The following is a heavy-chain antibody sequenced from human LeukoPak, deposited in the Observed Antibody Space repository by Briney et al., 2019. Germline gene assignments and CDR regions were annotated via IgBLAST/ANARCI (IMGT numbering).Heavy chain of an antibody. CDR3: ARGGAYYDSSGYYYVFDY. CDR2: INNSGSA. CDR1: GDSISSSTYY. J-gene: IGHJ4*02. D-gene: IGHD3-22*01. Sequence: SETLSLTCTVSGDSISSSTYYWGWIRQPPGKGLEWIGSINNSGSASYSPSLKGRVTISVDTSKNQFSLKMSSVTAADTAVYYCARGGAYYDSSGYYYVFDYWGQGTLVTVSS. V-gene: IGHV4-39*07.